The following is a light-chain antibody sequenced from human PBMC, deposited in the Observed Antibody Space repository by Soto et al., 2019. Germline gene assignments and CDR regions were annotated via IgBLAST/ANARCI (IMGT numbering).Light chain of an antibody. CDR1: QGISNW. V-gene: IGKV1-12*01. CDR2: TGS. J-gene: IGKJ4*01. CDR3: QQSNSFPLS. Sequence: DIQMTQSPSSVSASVGDRVSITCRASQGISNWLAWYQQKPGRAPKLLIYTGSSLQSGVPSRFSDTGSRTDFTRTISSLHPEDVATYCCQQSNSFPLSFGGGPKAEIK.